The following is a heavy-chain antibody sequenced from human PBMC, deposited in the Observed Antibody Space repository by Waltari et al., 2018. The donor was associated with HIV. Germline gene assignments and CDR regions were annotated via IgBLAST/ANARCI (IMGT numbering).Heavy chain of an antibody. D-gene: IGHD2-8*02. CDR3: ATTVKLYASDDAFDI. J-gene: IGHJ3*02. Sequence: QVQLLQSGAEVKKPGASVKVSCKVSGYTLTELSMHRVRKGTGKGLEWMGGFDPEDGETIYAQKFQGRVTMTEDTSTDTAYMELSSLRSEDTAVYYCATTVKLYASDDAFDIWGQGTMVTVSS. CDR2: FDPEDGET. V-gene: IGHV1-24*01. CDR1: GYTLTELS.